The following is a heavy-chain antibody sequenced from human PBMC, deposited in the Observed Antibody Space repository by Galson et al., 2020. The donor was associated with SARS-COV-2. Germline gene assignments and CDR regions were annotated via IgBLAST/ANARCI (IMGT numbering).Heavy chain of an antibody. Sequence: GESLKISCKASGYTFTSYGISWVRQAPGQGLEWMGWISAYNGNTNYAQKLQGRVTMTTDTSTSTAYMELRSLRCDDTAVYYCARDDFGGYSGSYGIYYYGMDVWSQGTTVTVSS. CDR1: GYTFTSYG. CDR2: ISAYNGNT. V-gene: IGHV1-18*01. D-gene: IGHD1-26*01. J-gene: IGHJ6*02. CDR3: ARDDFGGYSGSYGIYYYGMDV.